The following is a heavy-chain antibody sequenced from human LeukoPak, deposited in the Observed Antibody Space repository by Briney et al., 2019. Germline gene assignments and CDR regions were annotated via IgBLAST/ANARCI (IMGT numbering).Heavy chain of an antibody. CDR2: IYYSGGT. Sequence: PSETLSLTCTLSGGSISSRYWSWIRQPPGKGLEWIGSIYYSGGTNYNPSLQSRVTISVDTPKIQFSLKLSSVTAADTAVYYCARWQYTISSGWFDPWGQGTLVTVSS. CDR1: GGSISSRY. CDR3: ARWQYTISSGWFDP. D-gene: IGHD6-6*01. J-gene: IGHJ5*02. V-gene: IGHV4-59*08.